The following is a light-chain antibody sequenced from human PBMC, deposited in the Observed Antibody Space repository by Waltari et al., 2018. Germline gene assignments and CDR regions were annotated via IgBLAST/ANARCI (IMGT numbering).Light chain of an antibody. Sequence: QSALTQPASVSGSPGQSVTISCTGTSSDVGSYNLVSWYQHHPGKAPKLMIYEANKRPSGGSNRFSCSKAGITASLTISGLQAEDEADYYCCSYAGTITPYVFGSGTKVTVL. CDR1: SSDVGSYNL. CDR3: CSYAGTITPYV. J-gene: IGLJ1*01. V-gene: IGLV2-23*01. CDR2: EAN.